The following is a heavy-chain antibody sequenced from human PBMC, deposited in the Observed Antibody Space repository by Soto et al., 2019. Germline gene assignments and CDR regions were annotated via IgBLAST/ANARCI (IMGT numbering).Heavy chain of an antibody. J-gene: IGHJ6*02. CDR3: ARAVGSYFNYYYGMDV. Sequence: NPSETLSLTCTVSGGSISSYYWSWIRQPPGKGLEWIGYIYYSGSTNYNPSLKSRVTISVDTSKNQFSLKLSSVTAADTAVYYCARAVGSYFNYYYGMDVWGQGTTVTV. D-gene: IGHD1-26*01. CDR2: IYYSGST. V-gene: IGHV4-59*01. CDR1: GGSISSYY.